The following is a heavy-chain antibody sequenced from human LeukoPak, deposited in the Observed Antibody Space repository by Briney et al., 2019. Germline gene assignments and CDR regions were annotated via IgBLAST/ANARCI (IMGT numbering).Heavy chain of an antibody. CDR2: IYYSGST. V-gene: IGHV4-59*01. J-gene: IGHJ6*03. CDR3: ARAVMRYYYYMDV. Sequence: SETLSLTCTVSGGSISSYYWSWIRQPPGKGLEWIWYIYYSGSTNYNPSLKSRVTISVDTSNTQFSLKLSSVTAADTAVYYCARAVMRYYYYMDVWGKGTTVTVSS. D-gene: IGHD3-16*01. CDR1: GGSISSYY.